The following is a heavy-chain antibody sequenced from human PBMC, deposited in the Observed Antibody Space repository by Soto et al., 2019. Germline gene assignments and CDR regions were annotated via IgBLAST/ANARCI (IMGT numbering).Heavy chain of an antibody. Sequence: GGSLRLSCAASGFTFSSYAMSWVRQAPGKGLEWVSAISGSGGSTYYADSVKGRFTISRGNSKNTLYLQMNSLRAEDTAVYYCQGTNDWPPGWLDPCGQGTLVTVSS. J-gene: IGHJ5*02. V-gene: IGHV3-23*01. D-gene: IGHD1-1*01. CDR3: QGTNDWPPGWLDP. CDR1: GFTFSSYA. CDR2: ISGSGGST.